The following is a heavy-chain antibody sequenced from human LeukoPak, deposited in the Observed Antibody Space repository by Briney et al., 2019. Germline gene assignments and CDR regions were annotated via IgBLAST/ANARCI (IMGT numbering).Heavy chain of an antibody. Sequence: ASVTVSCTASGYTFTSYYMHWVRQAPGQGLEWMGIINPSGGSTSYAQKFQGRVTMTRDTSTSTVYMELGSLRSEDTAVYYCARVGRWYAEYYFDYWGQGTLVTVSS. D-gene: IGHD2-2*01. CDR1: GYTFTSYY. CDR3: ARVGRWYAEYYFDY. V-gene: IGHV1-46*01. J-gene: IGHJ4*02. CDR2: INPSGGST.